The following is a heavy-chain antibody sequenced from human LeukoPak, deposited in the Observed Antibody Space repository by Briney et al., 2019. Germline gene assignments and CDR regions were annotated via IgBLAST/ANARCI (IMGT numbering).Heavy chain of an antibody. V-gene: IGHV3-23*01. J-gene: IGHJ4*02. CDR2: ISGSGGST. Sequence: GGSLRLSCAASGFTFSSYAMSWVRQAPGKGLEWVSAISGSGGSTYYADSVKGRFTISRDNSKNTLYLQMNSLRAEDTAVYYCAKDLHPSYYSNYVGYFDYWGQGTLVTVSS. D-gene: IGHD4-11*01. CDR1: GFTFSSYA. CDR3: AKDLHPSYYSNYVGYFDY.